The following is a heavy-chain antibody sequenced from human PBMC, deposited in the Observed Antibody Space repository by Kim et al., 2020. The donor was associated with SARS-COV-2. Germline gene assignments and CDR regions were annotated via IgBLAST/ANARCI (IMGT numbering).Heavy chain of an antibody. D-gene: IGHD5-18*01. CDR1: GGSISSGGYY. J-gene: IGHJ6*02. CDR2: IYYSGST. Sequence: SETLSLTCTVSGGSISSGGYYWSWIRQHPGKGLEWIGYIYYSGSTYYNPSLKSRVTISVDTSKNQFSLKLSSVTAADTAVYYCARASQGGYSYGYYYYYGMDVWGQGTTVTVSS. CDR3: ARASQGGYSYGYYYYYGMDV. V-gene: IGHV4-31*03.